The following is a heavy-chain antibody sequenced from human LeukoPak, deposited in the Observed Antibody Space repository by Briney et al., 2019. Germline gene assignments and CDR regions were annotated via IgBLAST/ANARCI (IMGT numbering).Heavy chain of an antibody. J-gene: IGHJ6*02. V-gene: IGHV3-30-3*01. CDR2: ISYDGSNK. Sequence: GGSLRLSCAASGFTFSSYAMHWVRQAPGKGLEWVAVISYDGSNKYYADFVKGRFTISRDNSKNTLYLQMNSLRAEDTAVYYCAGPGTHYGMDVWGQGTTVTVSS. CDR1: GFTFSSYA. CDR3: AGPGTHYGMDV. D-gene: IGHD1-14*01.